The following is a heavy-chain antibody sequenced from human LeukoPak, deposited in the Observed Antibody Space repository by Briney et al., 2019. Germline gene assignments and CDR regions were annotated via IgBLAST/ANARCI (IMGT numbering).Heavy chain of an antibody. CDR1: GFTFSNAW. CDR2: IKSKTDGGTT. Sequence: GGSLRLSCAASGFTFSNAWMSWVRQAPGKGLEWVGRIKSKTDGGTTDYAAPVKGRFTISRDNSKNTLYLQMNSLKTKDTAVYYCTTEDWNVFTFDYWGQGTLVTVSS. D-gene: IGHD1-1*01. CDR3: TTEDWNVFTFDY. V-gene: IGHV3-15*01. J-gene: IGHJ4*02.